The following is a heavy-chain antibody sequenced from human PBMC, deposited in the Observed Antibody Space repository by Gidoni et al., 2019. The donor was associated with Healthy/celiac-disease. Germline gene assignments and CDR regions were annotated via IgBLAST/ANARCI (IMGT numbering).Heavy chain of an antibody. CDR2: INAGNGNP. V-gene: IGHV1-3*01. CDR1: GYTFTSYA. J-gene: IGHJ5*02. CDR3: ARDKVDVDYVSVWFDP. Sequence: QVQLVQSGAEVKKPGASVKVSCKDYGYTFTSYAMQWVRQAPGQRLEWMGWINAGNGNPKYSQKFQGRVTITRDTSASTAYMELSSLRSEDTAVYYCARDKVDVDYVSVWFDPWGQGTLVTVSS. D-gene: IGHD3-16*01.